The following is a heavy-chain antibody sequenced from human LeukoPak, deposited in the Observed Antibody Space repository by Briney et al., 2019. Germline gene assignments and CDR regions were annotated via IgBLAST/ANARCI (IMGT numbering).Heavy chain of an antibody. CDR2: IIPIFGTA. V-gene: IGHV1-69*13. Sequence: SVKVSCKASGGTFSSYAISWVRQAPGQGFEWMGGIIPIFGTANYAQKFQGRVTITADESTSTAYMELSSLRSDDTAVYYCARDLSSRRDGYNYVPTHLVDYWGQGTLVTVSS. CDR3: ARDLSSRRDGYNYVPTHLVDY. J-gene: IGHJ4*02. CDR1: GGTFSSYA. D-gene: IGHD5-24*01.